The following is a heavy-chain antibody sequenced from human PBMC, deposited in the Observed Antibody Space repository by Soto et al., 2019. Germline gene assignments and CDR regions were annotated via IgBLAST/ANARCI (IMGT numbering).Heavy chain of an antibody. J-gene: IGHJ4*02. CDR3: AKDVVGATHDY. Sequence: EVQLLESGGGLVQPGGSLRLSCAASGFTFSSYAMSWVRQAPGKGLEWVSAISGSGGSTYYADSVKGRFTISRDNAKNTQYLQMNSLRGEETAVYYCAKDVVGATHDYWGQGTLVTVSS. V-gene: IGHV3-23*01. D-gene: IGHD1-26*01. CDR2: ISGSGGST. CDR1: GFTFSSYA.